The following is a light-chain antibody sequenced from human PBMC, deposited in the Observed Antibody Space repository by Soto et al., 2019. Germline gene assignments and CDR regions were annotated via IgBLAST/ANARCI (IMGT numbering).Light chain of an antibody. CDR1: NIGSKS. CDR3: QVWDSSSDPQGDV. Sequence: SYELTQPPSVSVAPGKTARITCGGNNIGSKSVHWYQQKPGQAPVLVIYYDSDRPSGIPERFSGSNSGNTATLTISRVEAGDEADYYCQVWDSSSDPQGDVFGTGTKVTVL. CDR2: YDS. V-gene: IGLV3-21*04. J-gene: IGLJ1*01.